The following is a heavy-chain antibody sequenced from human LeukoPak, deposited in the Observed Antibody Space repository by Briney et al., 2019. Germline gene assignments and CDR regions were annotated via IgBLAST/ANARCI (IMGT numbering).Heavy chain of an antibody. D-gene: IGHD5-24*01. CDR1: RYTFIESG. Sequence: ASLKVSCTASRYTFIESGIGWVRQAPGQGLEWMGWISTYNGDTRYAQNLQDRLTVTTDTSTNTAYMQLRSLTPDDTAVYYCAREPSNSDGWHEDFDYWGQGSLVTVSS. CDR3: AREPSNSDGWHEDFDY. V-gene: IGHV1-18*01. CDR2: ISTYNGDT. J-gene: IGHJ4*02.